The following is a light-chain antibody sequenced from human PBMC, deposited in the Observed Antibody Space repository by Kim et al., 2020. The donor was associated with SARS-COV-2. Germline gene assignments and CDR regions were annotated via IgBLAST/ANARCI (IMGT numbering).Light chain of an antibody. V-gene: IGLV3-1*01. Sequence: SYELTQPPSVSVSPGQTASITCSGDKLGEKYACWYQQKPGQSPVLVIYQDNKRPSGIPERFSGSNSGNTATLTISGTQAMDEADYYCQTWDSITVVFGGGTQLTVL. J-gene: IGLJ2*01. CDR2: QDN. CDR3: QTWDSITVV. CDR1: KLGEKY.